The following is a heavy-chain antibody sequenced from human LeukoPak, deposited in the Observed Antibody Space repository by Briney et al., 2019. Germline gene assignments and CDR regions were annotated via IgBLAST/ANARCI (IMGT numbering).Heavy chain of an antibody. D-gene: IGHD6-19*01. CDR3: ARLMGAVARTSPPDY. CDR1: GFTFRSYG. V-gene: IGHV3-30*03. CDR2: ISYDGSNK. Sequence: PGRSLRLSCAASGFTFRSYGMHWVRQAPGKGLEWVAVISYDGSNKYYADSVKGRFTISRDNSKNTLYLQMNSLRAEDTAAYYCARLMGAVARTSPPDYWGQGTLVTASS. J-gene: IGHJ4*02.